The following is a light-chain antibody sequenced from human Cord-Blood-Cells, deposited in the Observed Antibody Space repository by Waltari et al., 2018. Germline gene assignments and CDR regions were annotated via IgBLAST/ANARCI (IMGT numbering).Light chain of an antibody. J-gene: IGKJ4*01. CDR3: QQRSNWPLT. V-gene: IGKV3-11*01. CDR1: QSVSSY. CDR2: DAS. Sequence: VLLQCPATLSLAPGERATRSCRASQSVSSYLAWYQQKPGQAPRLLIYDASNRATGIPARFSGSGSGTDFTLTISSLEPEDFAVYYCQQRSNWPLTFGGGTKVEIK.